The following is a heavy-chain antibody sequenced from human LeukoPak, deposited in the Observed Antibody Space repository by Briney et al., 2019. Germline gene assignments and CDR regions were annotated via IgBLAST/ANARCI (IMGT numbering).Heavy chain of an antibody. CDR1: GYTFTDYY. V-gene: IGHV1-2*02. CDR3: ARDQQHLDFDY. J-gene: IGHJ4*02. Sequence: ASVKVSCKASGYTFTDYYMHWVRQAPGQGLEWMGWVNPNSAATKYPQEFQGRVTMTSDTSISTAYMELSGLRSDDTAVYYCARDQQHLDFDYWGQGTLVTVSS. D-gene: IGHD6-13*01. CDR2: VNPNSAAT.